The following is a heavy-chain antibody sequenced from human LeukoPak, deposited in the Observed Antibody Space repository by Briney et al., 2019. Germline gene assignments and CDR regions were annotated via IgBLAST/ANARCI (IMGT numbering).Heavy chain of an antibody. CDR3: ARGKVYYYYDY. CDR1: EFTVRSNY. Sequence: GGSLRLSCVASEFTVRSNYMSWVRQAPGKGLEWVSVLHSGGDTYYAESVKGRFTISRDESKNTLYLQMNSLRAEDTAVYYCARGKVYYYYDYWGQGTLVTVSS. V-gene: IGHV3-53*01. CDR2: LHSGGDT. D-gene: IGHD5/OR15-5a*01. J-gene: IGHJ4*02.